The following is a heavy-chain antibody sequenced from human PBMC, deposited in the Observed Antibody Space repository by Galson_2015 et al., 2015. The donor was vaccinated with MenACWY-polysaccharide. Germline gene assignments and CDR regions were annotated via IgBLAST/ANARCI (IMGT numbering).Heavy chain of an antibody. J-gene: IGHJ4*02. CDR3: TRDRFSTGKYQFDC. D-gene: IGHD2-2*01. V-gene: IGHV3-23*01. CDR2: IGGSGSNT. Sequence: SLRLSCAASGFTFSNYAMSWVRQAPGKGLEWVSTIGGSGSNTHYADSVKVRITISRDNSQNTLSLQMNSLRDEDMAVYYLTRDRFSTGKYQFDCWGQGTLVAVSS. CDR1: GFTFSNYA.